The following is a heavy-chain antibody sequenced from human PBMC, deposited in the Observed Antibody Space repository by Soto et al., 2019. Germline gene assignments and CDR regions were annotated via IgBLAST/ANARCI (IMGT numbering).Heavy chain of an antibody. J-gene: IGHJ3*02. Sequence: QITLKESGPTLVKPTQPLTLTCTFSGFSLTTSGVGVGWIRQPPGKALEGLALIYWDDEKRYSPSLQSRLTITKYTSKTRVDLTVTTMNPADTGTYDCAHILYASSDDAVDIWGQGTMVYVSS. V-gene: IGHV2-5*02. D-gene: IGHD6-6*01. CDR2: IYWDDEK. CDR1: GFSLTTSGVG. CDR3: AHILYASSDDAVDI.